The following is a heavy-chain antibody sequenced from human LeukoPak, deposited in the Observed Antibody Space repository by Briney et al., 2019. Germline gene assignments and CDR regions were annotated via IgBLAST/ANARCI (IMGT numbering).Heavy chain of an antibody. V-gene: IGHV3-30*18. J-gene: IGHJ6*02. CDR3: AKDFYDSSGYQGGMDV. Sequence: GGSLRLSCAASGFTFSSYGMHWVRQAPGKGLEGVAVISYDGSNKYYADSVKGRFTISRDNSKNTLYLQMNSLRAEDTAVYYCAKDFYDSSGYQGGMDVWGQGTTVTVSS. CDR1: GFTFSSYG. CDR2: ISYDGSNK. D-gene: IGHD3-22*01.